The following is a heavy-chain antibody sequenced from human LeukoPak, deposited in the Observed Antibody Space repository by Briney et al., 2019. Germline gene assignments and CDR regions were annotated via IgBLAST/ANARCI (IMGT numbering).Heavy chain of an antibody. Sequence: AGGSLRLSCAASGLIVSNYWMSWVRQVPGKGLEWVANIKQDGSEKYYVDSVKGRFTISRDNVKNSLYLQMNSLRAEDTAVYYCANVFYYGMEVWGQGTTVTVSS. J-gene: IGHJ6*02. V-gene: IGHV3-7*01. CDR2: IKQDGSEK. CDR1: GLIVSNYW. CDR3: ANVFYYGMEV. D-gene: IGHD5/OR15-5a*01.